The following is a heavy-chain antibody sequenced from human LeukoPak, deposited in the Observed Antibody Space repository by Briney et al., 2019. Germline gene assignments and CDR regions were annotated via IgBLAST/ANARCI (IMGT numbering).Heavy chain of an antibody. CDR2: ISYDGSNK. CDR3: ARSSLEWELLTYFDY. CDR1: GFTFSSYA. D-gene: IGHD1-26*01. J-gene: IGHJ4*02. Sequence: GGSLRLSCAASGFTFSSYAMHWARQAPGKGLEWVAVISYDGSNKYYADSVKGRFTISRDNSKNTLYLQMNSLRAEDTAVYYCARSSLEWELLTYFDYWGQGTLVTVSS. V-gene: IGHV3-30*01.